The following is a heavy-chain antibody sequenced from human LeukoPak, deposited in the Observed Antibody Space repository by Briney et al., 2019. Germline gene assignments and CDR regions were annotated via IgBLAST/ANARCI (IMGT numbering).Heavy chain of an antibody. Sequence: GGSLRLSCAVSGFTFSSYEMNWVRQAPGKGLEWVSYISSSGSTIYYADSVKGRFTISRDNAKNSLYLQMNSLRAEDTAVYYRAELAITMIGGVWGKGTTVTISS. J-gene: IGHJ6*04. CDR3: AELAITMIGGV. CDR1: GFTFSSYE. D-gene: IGHD3-10*02. CDR2: ISSSGSTI. V-gene: IGHV3-48*03.